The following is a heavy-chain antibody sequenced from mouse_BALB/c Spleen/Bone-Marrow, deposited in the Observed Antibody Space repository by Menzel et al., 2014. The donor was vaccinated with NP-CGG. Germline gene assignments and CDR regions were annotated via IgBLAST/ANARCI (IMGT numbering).Heavy chain of an antibody. D-gene: IGHD2-2*01. Sequence: EVMLVESGGGLVKLGGSLKLSCAASGFTSSSYYMSWVRQNPEKRLELVAAINRNGGSIYYPDTVQGRFTISRDNAKNTLYLQMSSLKSEDTALYYCARQDYGYDGGAMDYWGQGTSVTVSS. CDR1: GFTSSSYY. J-gene: IGHJ4*01. V-gene: IGHV5-6-2*01. CDR3: ARQDYGYDGGAMDY. CDR2: INRNGGSI.